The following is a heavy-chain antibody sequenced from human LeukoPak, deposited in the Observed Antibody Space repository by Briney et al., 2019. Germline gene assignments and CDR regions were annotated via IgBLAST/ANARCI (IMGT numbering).Heavy chain of an antibody. V-gene: IGHV3-20*04. D-gene: IGHD6-19*01. CDR2: ITWNGGST. CDR1: GFTFSSYW. CDR3: ARDPGDILVAGTFDY. Sequence: GGSLRLSCAASGFTFSSYWMHWVRQAPGKGLGWVSGITWNGGSTGYADSVKGRFTISRDNAKNSLYLQMNSLRAEDTAFYYCARDPGDILVAGTFDYWGQGTLVTVSS. J-gene: IGHJ4*02.